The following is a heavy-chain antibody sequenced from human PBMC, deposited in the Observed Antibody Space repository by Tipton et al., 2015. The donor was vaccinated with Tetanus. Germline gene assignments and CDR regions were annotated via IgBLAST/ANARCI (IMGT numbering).Heavy chain of an antibody. CDR1: GGGFSKFA. D-gene: IGHD6-13*01. CDR3: ARGNRGSSWYL. V-gene: IGHV1-69*18. Sequence: QLVQSGAEVKKPGSSVKVSCKASGGGFSKFAISWLRQAPGQGFELMGTIIPALSTTTYEQKFRGRITITADGSTSTAYMELRNLRSDDTAVYYCARGNRGSSWYLWGQGTLLTVSS. J-gene: IGHJ4*02. CDR2: IIPALSTT.